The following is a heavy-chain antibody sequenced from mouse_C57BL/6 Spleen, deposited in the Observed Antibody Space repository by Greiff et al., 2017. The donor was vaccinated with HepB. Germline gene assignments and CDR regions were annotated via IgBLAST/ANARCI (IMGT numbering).Heavy chain of an antibody. CDR2: IDPSDSYT. CDR1: GYTFTSYW. V-gene: IGHV1-59*01. J-gene: IGHJ4*01. Sequence: QVHVKQSGAELVRPGTSVKLSCKASGYTFTSYWMHWVKQRPGQGLEWIGVIDPSDSYTNYNQKFKGKATLTVDTSSSTAYMQLSSLTSEDSAVYYCARGDSSGYVGAMDYWGQGTSVTVSS. D-gene: IGHD3-2*02. CDR3: ARGDSSGYVGAMDY.